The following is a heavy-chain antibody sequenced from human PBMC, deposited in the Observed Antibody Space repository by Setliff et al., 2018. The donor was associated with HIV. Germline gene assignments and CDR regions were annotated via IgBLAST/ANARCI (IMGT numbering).Heavy chain of an antibody. Sequence: GGSLRLSCAVSGFTFRTYWMSWVRQTPGKGLEWVANIKQDGSQKYYVDSVKGRFTISRDNAKNSLYLQMNSLRAEDTAVYYCARDYYGGFGDYDFGNHFDYWGQGTLVTVSS. CDR2: IKQDGSQK. J-gene: IGHJ4*02. CDR3: ARDYYGGFGDYDFGNHFDY. V-gene: IGHV3-7*03. CDR1: GFTFRTYW. D-gene: IGHD4-17*01.